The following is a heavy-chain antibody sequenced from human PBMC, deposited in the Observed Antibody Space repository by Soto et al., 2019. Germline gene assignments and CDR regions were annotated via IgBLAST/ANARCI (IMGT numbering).Heavy chain of an antibody. CDR2: IYYSGST. CDR3: AREEYSSSFGFDP. Sequence: LSLTCTVSGGSISSYYWSWIRQPPGKGLEWIGYIYYSGSTNYNPSLKSRVTISVDTSKNQFSLKLSSVTAADTAVYYCAREEYSSSFGFDPWGQGTLVTVSS. J-gene: IGHJ5*02. V-gene: IGHV4-59*12. D-gene: IGHD6-6*01. CDR1: GGSISSYY.